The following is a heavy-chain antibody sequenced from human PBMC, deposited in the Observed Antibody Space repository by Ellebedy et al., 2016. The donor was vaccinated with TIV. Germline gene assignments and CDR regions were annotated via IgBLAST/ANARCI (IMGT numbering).Heavy chain of an antibody. CDR2: VYDTLGIS. J-gene: IGHJ4*02. CDR1: GSSISDYY. V-gene: IGHV4-59*08. Sequence: GSLRLSCTVSGSSISDYYWTWIRQPPGRGLEWIGFVYDTLGISNYSPSLQSRVSISVATSKSQISLRLKSVTAADTAVYYCARHAVVPTPGFEYWGPGALVTVSS. D-gene: IGHD2-15*01. CDR3: ARHAVVPTPGFEY.